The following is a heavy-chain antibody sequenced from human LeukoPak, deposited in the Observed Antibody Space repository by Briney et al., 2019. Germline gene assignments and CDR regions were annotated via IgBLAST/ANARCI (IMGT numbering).Heavy chain of an antibody. D-gene: IGHD3-9*01. CDR1: GYTFTGYY. J-gene: IGHJ4*02. CDR2: INPNSGDT. Sequence: ASVKVSCKASGYTFTGYYMHWVRQAPGQGFEWTGWINPNSGDTKYAQKFQGRVTMTRDTSISTLYMELSRLRSDDTAVYYCARDDILDYWGQGTLVTVSS. CDR3: ARDDILDY. V-gene: IGHV1-2*02.